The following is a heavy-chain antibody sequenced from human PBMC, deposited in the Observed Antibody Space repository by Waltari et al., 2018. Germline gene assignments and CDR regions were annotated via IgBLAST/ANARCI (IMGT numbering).Heavy chain of an antibody. CDR2: ISSSSTYK. V-gene: IGHV3-21*01. Sequence: EVQLVESGGGLVKPGGSLRLSCAASGFTFSSYSMNWVRQAPGKGLVWVSSISSSSTYKYYADAVKGRLTISRDNAKNSLYLQMNSLRAEDTAVYYCARGERAYYYDNSGYYYFDYGGQGTLVTVSS. D-gene: IGHD3-22*01. CDR1: GFTFSSYS. J-gene: IGHJ4*02. CDR3: ARGERAYYYDNSGYYYFDY.